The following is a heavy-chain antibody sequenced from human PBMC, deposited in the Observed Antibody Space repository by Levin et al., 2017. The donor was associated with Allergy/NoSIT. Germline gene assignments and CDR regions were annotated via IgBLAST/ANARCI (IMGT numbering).Heavy chain of an antibody. Sequence: SLLLSFSSSFFPFSSSSLPFFLPSPFPFLSFVSGISWSSVSIGYADSVKGRFTISRDTAKNSLYLRMNSLRAEDTALYYCAKVNGYSSSFDYWGQGTLVTVSS. J-gene: IGHJ4*02. D-gene: IGHD6-6*01. CDR2: ISWSSVSI. CDR3: AKVNGYSSSFDY. V-gene: IGHV3-9*01. CDR1: FFPFSSSS.